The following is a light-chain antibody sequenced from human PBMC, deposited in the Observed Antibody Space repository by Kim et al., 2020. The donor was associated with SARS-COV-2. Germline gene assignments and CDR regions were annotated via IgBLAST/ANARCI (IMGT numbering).Light chain of an antibody. J-gene: IGLJ3*02. CDR3: AVWDDALTGWV. V-gene: IGLV1-44*01. CDR2: NND. CDR1: SSNIGRNA. Sequence: GQTITISCSGSSSNIGRNAVNWYQPFPGTAPKLRIYNNDQRPSGVPDRFSGYKSGTSASLAISGLRSDDDSEYYCAVWDDALTGWVFGGGTQLTVL.